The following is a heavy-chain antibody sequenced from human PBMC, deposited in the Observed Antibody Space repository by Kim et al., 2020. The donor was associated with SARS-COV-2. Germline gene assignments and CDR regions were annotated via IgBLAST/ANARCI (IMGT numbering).Heavy chain of an antibody. J-gene: IGHJ3*02. D-gene: IGHD1-26*01. V-gene: IGHV4-39*01. Sequence: SETLSLTCTVSGGTISSSSYYWGWHRQPPGKGLEWIGTIYYSGSTYNNASLKSRVTISVDTSKNQFPLKLSSVTATDTAEYYCARVSRVGANAFDIWGQG. CDR2: IYYSGST. CDR3: ARVSRVGANAFDI. CDR1: GGTISSSSYY.